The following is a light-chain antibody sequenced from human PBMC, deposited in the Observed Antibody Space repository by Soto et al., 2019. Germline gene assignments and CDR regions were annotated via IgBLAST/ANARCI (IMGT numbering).Light chain of an antibody. CDR3: QQYNTWPRS. CDR1: QSVSSSY. CDR2: SGS. J-gene: IGKJ4*01. Sequence: EIVLTQPPGTLPLSPGERATLSCRASQSVSSSYLAWYQQKPGQAPRLLIYSGSTRATGIPARFSGSGSGTEFTLTIGSLQSEDFAVYSCQQYNTWPRSFGGGTKVDIK. V-gene: IGKV3-15*01.